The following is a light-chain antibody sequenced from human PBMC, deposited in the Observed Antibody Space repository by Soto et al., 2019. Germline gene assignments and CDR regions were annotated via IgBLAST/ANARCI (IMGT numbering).Light chain of an antibody. CDR2: SNN. V-gene: IGLV1-44*01. Sequence: FVLTQPPSASGTPGQRVTISCSGSSSNIGSNTVNWYQQLPGTAPKLLIYSNNQRPSGVPDRFSGSKSGTSASLAISGLQSEAEADYYCAAWDDSLNGWVFGGGTKVTVL. J-gene: IGLJ3*02. CDR1: SSNIGSNT. CDR3: AAWDDSLNGWV.